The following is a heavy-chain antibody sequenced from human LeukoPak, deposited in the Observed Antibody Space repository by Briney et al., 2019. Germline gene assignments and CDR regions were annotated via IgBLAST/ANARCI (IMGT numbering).Heavy chain of an antibody. D-gene: IGHD5-18*01. J-gene: IGHJ4*02. V-gene: IGHV4-39*02. CDR1: GDPISSSSHY. Sequence: KPSETLSLTCTVSGDPISSSSHYWGWIRQPPGKGLEWIGSISYSGSTDYNPSLRSRVTIFVDTSKNQFSLSLSSVTAADTAVYYCARETTDTAMAGDFDYWGQGTLVTVSS. CDR3: ARETTDTAMAGDFDY. CDR2: ISYSGST.